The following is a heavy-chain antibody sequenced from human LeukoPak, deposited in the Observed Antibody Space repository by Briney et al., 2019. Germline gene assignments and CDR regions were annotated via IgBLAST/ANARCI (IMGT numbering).Heavy chain of an antibody. Sequence: GASVKVSCKASGYTFTSYYMHWVRQAPGQGLEWMGIINPSGGSTSYAQKFQGRVTMTRDTSTSTVYMELSRLRSDDTAVYYCARTRGLRSFDYWGQGTLVTVSS. V-gene: IGHV1-46*01. J-gene: IGHJ4*02. CDR3: ARTRGLRSFDY. CDR2: INPSGGST. CDR1: GYTFTSYY. D-gene: IGHD3-3*01.